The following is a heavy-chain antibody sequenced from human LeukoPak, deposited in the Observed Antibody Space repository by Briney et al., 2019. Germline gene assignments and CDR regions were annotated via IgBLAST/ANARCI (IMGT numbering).Heavy chain of an antibody. Sequence: SETLSLTCTVSGGSISGHYWSWIRQPRGKGLEWIGYISDSGKNNYNPSLKSRVTMSVDTSKNHFSLKLSSVSAADTAVYFCVKDHSSSHHYFDYWGQGTLVTVSS. D-gene: IGHD3-22*01. V-gene: IGHV4-59*11. J-gene: IGHJ4*02. CDR3: VKDHSSSHHYFDY. CDR2: ISDSGKN. CDR1: GGSISGHY.